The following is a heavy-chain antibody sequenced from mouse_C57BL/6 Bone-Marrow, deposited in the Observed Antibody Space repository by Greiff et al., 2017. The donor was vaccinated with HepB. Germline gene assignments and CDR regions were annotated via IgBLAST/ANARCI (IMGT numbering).Heavy chain of an antibody. J-gene: IGHJ1*03. CDR1: GFTFSSYG. Sequence: EVQLQQSGGDLVKPGGSLKLSCAASGFTFSSYGMSWVRQTPDKRLEWVATISSGGSYTYYPDSVKGRFTISRDNAKNTLYLQMSSLKSEDTAMYYCARRDYGSSWYFDVWGTGTTVTVSS. CDR2: ISSGGSYT. D-gene: IGHD1-1*01. V-gene: IGHV5-6*01. CDR3: ARRDYGSSWYFDV.